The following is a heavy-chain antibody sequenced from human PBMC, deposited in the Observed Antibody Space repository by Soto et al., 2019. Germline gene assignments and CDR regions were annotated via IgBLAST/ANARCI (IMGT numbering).Heavy chain of an antibody. D-gene: IGHD2-8*02. V-gene: IGHV3-30*18. CDR2: VTHDGTLY. CDR1: GFTFSSCA. CDR3: VKDRSDTWSFDY. J-gene: IGHJ4*02. Sequence: QVQLVESGGGVVQPGRSLRLSCVASGFTFSSCAMHWVRQVPGKGLEWLAVVTHDGTLYPYADSVKGRFSISRDNSRKTLYLQMNGLRPEDTAVYHCVKDRSDTWSFDYWGQGTLVTVSS.